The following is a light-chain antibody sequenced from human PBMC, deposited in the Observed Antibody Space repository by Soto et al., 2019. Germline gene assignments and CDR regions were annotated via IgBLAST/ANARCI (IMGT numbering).Light chain of an antibody. Sequence: EIVLTQSPGTLSLSPGERATLSCRARQSVSSSYLAWYQQKPGQAPRRLIYGASSRATGIPDRFSGSGSGTDFTLTISRLEPEDFAVYYCQQYGSSPPRLTFGGGTKVEIK. CDR1: QSVSSSY. CDR3: QQYGSSPPRLT. V-gene: IGKV3-20*01. J-gene: IGKJ4*01. CDR2: GAS.